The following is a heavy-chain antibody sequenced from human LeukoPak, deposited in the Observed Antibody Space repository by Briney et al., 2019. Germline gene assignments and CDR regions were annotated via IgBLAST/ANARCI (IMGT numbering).Heavy chain of an antibody. CDR1: GYTFTSYY. CDR2: INPSGGST. D-gene: IGHD3-3*01. CDR3: ASYYDFWSGYYTGNY. J-gene: IGHJ4*02. V-gene: IGHV1-46*01. Sequence: ASVKVSCKASGYTFTSYYMHWVRQAPGQGLEWMGIINPSGGSTSYAQKFQGRVTMTSDTSTSTVYMELSSLRSEGTAVYYCASYYDFWSGYYTGNYWGQGTLVTVSS.